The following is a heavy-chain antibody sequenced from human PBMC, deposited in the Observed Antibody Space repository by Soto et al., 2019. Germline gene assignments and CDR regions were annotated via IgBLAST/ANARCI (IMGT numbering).Heavy chain of an antibody. Sequence: EVQLLESGGGLVQPGGSLRLSCAASGFTFSNYAMNWVRQDPGKGLEWVSVISGSGSSTYYADSVKGRFSISRDHSKNTLYLQMSSLRADDTAVYYCARRSPSWAFDIWGQGTMVTVSS. CDR3: ARRSPSWAFDI. CDR2: ISGSGSST. D-gene: IGHD2-15*01. J-gene: IGHJ3*02. CDR1: GFTFSNYA. V-gene: IGHV3-23*01.